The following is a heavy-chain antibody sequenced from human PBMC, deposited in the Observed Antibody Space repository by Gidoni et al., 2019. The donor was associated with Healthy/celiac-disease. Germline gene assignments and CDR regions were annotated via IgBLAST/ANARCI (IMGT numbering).Heavy chain of an antibody. Sequence: STYYNPSLKSRVTISVDTSKNQFSLKLSSVTAADTAVYYCARLVTTVTENDAFDIWGQGTMVTVSS. J-gene: IGHJ3*02. V-gene: IGHV4-39*01. D-gene: IGHD4-17*01. CDR2: ST. CDR3: ARLVTTVTENDAFDI.